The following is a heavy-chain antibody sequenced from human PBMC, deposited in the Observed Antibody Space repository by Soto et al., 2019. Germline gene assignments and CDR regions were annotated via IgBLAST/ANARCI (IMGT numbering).Heavy chain of an antibody. Sequence: QVTLKESGPVLVKPTETLTLTCTVSGFSLSNARMGVSWIRQPPGKALEWLAHIFSNDEKSYSTSLKSRLTISKDTSKRQVVLTMTNMDPVDTATYYCAGTANPDYGGPKTWFAPWGQGTLVTVSS. CDR3: AGTANPDYGGPKTWFAP. J-gene: IGHJ5*02. D-gene: IGHD4-17*01. V-gene: IGHV2-26*01. CDR2: IFSNDEK. CDR1: GFSLSNARMG.